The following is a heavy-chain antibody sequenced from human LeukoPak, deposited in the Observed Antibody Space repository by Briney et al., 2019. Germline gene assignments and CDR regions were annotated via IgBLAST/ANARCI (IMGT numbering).Heavy chain of an antibody. CDR1: GFTFSNYA. CDR3: TRGVAISTSGWYDTFDY. V-gene: IGHV3-64*02. CDR2: ISTDGSRI. D-gene: IGHD6-19*01. Sequence: GGSLRLSCAASGFTFSNYAMYWVRQAPGKGLEYVSAISTDGSRIYYADSVRGRFTISRDNSKNTLYLQMGSLRAEDMAVYYCTRGVAISTSGWYDTFDYWGQGALVTVSS. J-gene: IGHJ4*02.